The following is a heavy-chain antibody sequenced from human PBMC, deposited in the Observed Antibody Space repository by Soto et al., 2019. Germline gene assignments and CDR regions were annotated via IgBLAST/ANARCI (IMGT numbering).Heavy chain of an antibody. V-gene: IGHV3-33*01. D-gene: IGHD3-16*01. CDR1: GFTFSSYG. CDR2: IWYDGSNK. J-gene: IGHJ4*02. CDR3: ARGLPRRHACPDY. Sequence: GGSLRLSCAASGFTFSSYGMHWVRQAPGKGLEWVAVIWYDGSNKYYADSVKGRFTISRDNSKNTLYLQMNSLRAEDTAVYYCARGLPRRHACPDYWGQGTLVTVSS.